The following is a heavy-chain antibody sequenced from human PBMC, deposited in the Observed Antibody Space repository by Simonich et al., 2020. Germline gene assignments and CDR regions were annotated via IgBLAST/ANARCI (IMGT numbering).Heavy chain of an antibody. Sequence: QVQLVQSGAEVKKPGASVKVSCKASGYTFTGYYMHWVRQDPEQGLEWLGWINPNRGGTNYAQRFQGRVTMTRDTSISTAYMELSRLRSDDTAVYYCARGRIAAAGTYYYYYMDVWGKGTTVTVSS. V-gene: IGHV1-2*02. D-gene: IGHD6-13*01. CDR3: ARGRIAAAGTYYYYYMDV. CDR2: INPNRGGT. CDR1: GYTFTGYY. J-gene: IGHJ6*03.